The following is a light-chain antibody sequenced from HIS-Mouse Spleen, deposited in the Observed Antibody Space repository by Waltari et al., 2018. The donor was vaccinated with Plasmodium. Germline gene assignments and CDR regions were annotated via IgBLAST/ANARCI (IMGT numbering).Light chain of an antibody. Sequence: QSALTQPRSVSGSPGQSVTISCTGTSSDVGCYNYASWYQQHPGKAPKLMIYDVSKRPSGVPDRFSGSKSGNTASLTISGLQAEDEADYYCCSYAGSYTYVFGTGTKVTVL. CDR2: DVS. CDR1: SSDVGCYNY. V-gene: IGLV2-11*01. J-gene: IGLJ1*01. CDR3: CSYAGSYTYV.